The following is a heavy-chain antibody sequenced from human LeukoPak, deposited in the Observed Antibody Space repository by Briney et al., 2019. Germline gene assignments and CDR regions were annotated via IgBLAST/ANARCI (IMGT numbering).Heavy chain of an antibody. CDR3: ARTILRGYSGYDRNYMDV. J-gene: IGHJ6*03. CDR1: GGSISSYY. Sequence: PSETLSLTCTVSGGSISSYYWSWIRQPPGKGLEWIGYIYYSGSTNYNPSLKSRVTISVDTSKNQFSLKLSSVTAADTAVYYCARTILRGYSGYDRNYMDVWGKGTTVTVSS. V-gene: IGHV4-59*01. D-gene: IGHD5-12*01. CDR2: IYYSGST.